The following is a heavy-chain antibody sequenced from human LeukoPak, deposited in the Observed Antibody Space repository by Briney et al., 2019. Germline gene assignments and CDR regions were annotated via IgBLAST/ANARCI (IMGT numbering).Heavy chain of an antibody. Sequence: GALRLSCAASGFTFNDYHMNWIRQAPGKGLEWIAYISPGGDDIYFADSVRGRLILSRDNAKNSLYLQMSSLTAEDTAVYYCASGRDIEVAGPGGYFDHWGQGNLVTVSS. V-gene: IGHV3-11*01. CDR1: GFTFNDYH. CDR3: ASGRDIEVAGPGGYFDH. J-gene: IGHJ4*02. D-gene: IGHD6-19*01. CDR2: ISPGGDDI.